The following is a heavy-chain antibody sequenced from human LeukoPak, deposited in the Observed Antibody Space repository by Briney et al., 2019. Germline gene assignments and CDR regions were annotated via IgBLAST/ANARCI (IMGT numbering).Heavy chain of an antibody. V-gene: IGHV1-46*01. CDR2: INPSGGST. Sequence: GASVKVSCKASGYTFTSYYMHWVRQAPGQGLEWMGIINPSGGSTSYAQRFQGRVTMTRDTSTSTVYMELSSLRSEDTAVYYCASGSLVSGFLEWLSRHSTLYGMDVWGQGTTVTVSS. CDR1: GYTFTSYY. J-gene: IGHJ6*02. D-gene: IGHD3-3*01. CDR3: ASGSLVSGFLEWLSRHSTLYGMDV.